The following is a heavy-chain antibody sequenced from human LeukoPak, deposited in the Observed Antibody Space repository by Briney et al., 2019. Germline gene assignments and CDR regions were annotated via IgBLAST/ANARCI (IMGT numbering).Heavy chain of an antibody. CDR3: ARGLRYFDWLPLLDY. Sequence: SETLSLTCAVYGGSFSGYYWSWIRQPPGKGLEWIGEINHRGSTNYNPSLKSRVTISVDTSKNQFSLKLSSVTAADTAVYYCARGLRYFDWLPLLDYWGQGTLVTVSS. CDR1: GGSFSGYY. D-gene: IGHD3-9*01. J-gene: IGHJ4*02. V-gene: IGHV4-34*01. CDR2: INHRGST.